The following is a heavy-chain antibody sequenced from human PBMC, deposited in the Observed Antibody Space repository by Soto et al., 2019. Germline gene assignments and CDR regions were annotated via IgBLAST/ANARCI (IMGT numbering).Heavy chain of an antibody. V-gene: IGHV3-13*05. CDR3: ARTDRDFYGLDV. CDR1: GSTFRNYD. Sequence: EVQLVEPGGGLVQPGGSLSLSCEASGSTFRNYDMHWVRQGTGNGLEWVSGISAAGDPDYADSVEGRFTISRENAQNSFFLQMNSLRVGDTAVYYCARTDRDFYGLDVWGQGATVIVSS. CDR2: ISAAGDP. J-gene: IGHJ6*02.